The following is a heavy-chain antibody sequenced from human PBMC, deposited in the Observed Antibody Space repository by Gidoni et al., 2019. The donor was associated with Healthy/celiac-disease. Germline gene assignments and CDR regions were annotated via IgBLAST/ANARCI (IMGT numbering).Heavy chain of an antibody. Sequence: GLEWVAVISYDGSNKYYADSVKGRFTISRDNSKNTLYLQMNSLRAEDTAVYYCAKGQWLDYWGQGTLVTVSS. V-gene: IGHV3-30*18. CDR3: AKGQWLDY. J-gene: IGHJ4*02. CDR2: ISYDGSNK. D-gene: IGHD6-19*01.